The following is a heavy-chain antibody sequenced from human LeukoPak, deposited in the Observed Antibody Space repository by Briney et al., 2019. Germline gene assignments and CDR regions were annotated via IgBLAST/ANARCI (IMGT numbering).Heavy chain of an antibody. Sequence: GGSLRLSCAASGFTFDGYGMSWVRQAPGKGLEWVAGINWNGGNTGYSDSVKGRFTISRDNAKNSLYLQMNSLRAEDTAVYYCARDLMGYDYVWGSYRYTPFDYWGQGTLVTVSS. CDR1: GFTFDGYG. J-gene: IGHJ4*02. D-gene: IGHD3-16*02. CDR2: INWNGGNT. CDR3: ARDLMGYDYVWGSYRYTPFDY. V-gene: IGHV3-20*04.